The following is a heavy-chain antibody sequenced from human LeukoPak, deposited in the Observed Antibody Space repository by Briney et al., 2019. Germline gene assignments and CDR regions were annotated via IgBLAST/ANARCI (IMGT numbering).Heavy chain of an antibody. J-gene: IGHJ4*02. D-gene: IGHD2-8*01. V-gene: IGHV1-2*02. CDR2: INPNSGGT. CDR3: AREGLSKYAMDY. Sequence: GASVKVSFKASGYTFTGYYMHWVRQAPRQGLEWMGWINPNSGGTNYAQKFQGRVTMTRDTSISTAYMELSRLRSDDTAVYYCAREGLSKYAMDYWGQGTLVTVSS. CDR1: GYTFTGYY.